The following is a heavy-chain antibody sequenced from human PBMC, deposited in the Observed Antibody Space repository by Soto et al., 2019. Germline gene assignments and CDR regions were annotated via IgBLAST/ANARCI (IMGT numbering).Heavy chain of an antibody. V-gene: IGHV3-23*01. Sequence: PGGSLRLSCAASGFTFSSYAMSGVRQAPGKGLEWVSRISCSGGSTSYADPVKGRFTVSRDNSKNTLYLQMNSLRADDTAVYYCAMARYSGYDVWGQGTLVTVSS. CDR3: AMARYSGYDV. CDR2: ISCSGGST. J-gene: IGHJ4*02. D-gene: IGHD5-12*01. CDR1: GFTFSSYA.